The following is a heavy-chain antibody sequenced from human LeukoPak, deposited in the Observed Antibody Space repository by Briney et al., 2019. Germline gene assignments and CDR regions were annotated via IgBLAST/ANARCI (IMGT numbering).Heavy chain of an antibody. CDR3: AREQYYYGSGSYYALDY. J-gene: IGHJ4*02. CDR2: ISKDGSDK. V-gene: IGHV3-30-3*01. D-gene: IGHD3-10*01. CDR1: GFTFSDYA. Sequence: GGSLRLSCAASGFTFSDYAMHWVRQAPGKGLEWVAVISKDGSDKYYADSVKGRFTVSRDNSKNTLYLQMSSLRAEDTAVYYCAREQYYYGSGSYYALDYWGQGTLVTVSS.